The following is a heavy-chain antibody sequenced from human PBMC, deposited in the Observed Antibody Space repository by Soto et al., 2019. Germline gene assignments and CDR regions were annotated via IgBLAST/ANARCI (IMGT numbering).Heavy chain of an antibody. J-gene: IGHJ4*01. CDR3: TTDSYMTNIIVRFDY. V-gene: IGHV3-15*07. CDR1: GFIFSNAW. CDR2: VKSKTDGGTT. Sequence: EVHLVESGGGLVKPGGSLRLSCAASGFIFSNAWINWVRQAPGKGLEWVGRVKSKTDGGTTDFAAPVKGRFAISRDDSKIIVYLEMDSLKTEDTAIYYCTTDSYMTNIIVRFDYWGHGTLVTVSS. D-gene: IGHD4-17*01.